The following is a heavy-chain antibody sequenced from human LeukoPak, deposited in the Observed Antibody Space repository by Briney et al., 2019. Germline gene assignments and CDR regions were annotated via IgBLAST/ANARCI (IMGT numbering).Heavy chain of an antibody. CDR2: IKQDGTEK. CDR1: GFPFSDYW. V-gene: IGHV3-7*03. Sequence: GGSLRLSCAASGFPFSDYWMSWVRQAPGKGLEWVANIKQDGTEKNYLDSVKGRFILSRDNAKNSLYLQLNYLRADDTAVYYCARDSRRVGATGGSDLWGQGTLVTVSS. CDR3: ARDSRRVGATGGSDL. D-gene: IGHD1-26*01. J-gene: IGHJ5*02.